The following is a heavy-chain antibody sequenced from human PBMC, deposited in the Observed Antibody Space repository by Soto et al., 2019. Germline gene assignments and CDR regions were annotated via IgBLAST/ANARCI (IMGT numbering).Heavy chain of an antibody. CDR1: GGSISSGPYS. D-gene: IGHD2-2*01. J-gene: IGHJ6*02. V-gene: IGHV4-39*01. CDR2: FHYGENT. Sequence: QLQLQESGPGLVKPSETLSLTCTVSGGSISSGPYSWGWIRQPPGEGLEWIATFHYGENTHYTPSRESRGSISVDTSKNQFSLRVTSVTAADTALYYCARQGGYCSSTNCYGYYAMDVWGQGTTVTVSS. CDR3: ARQGGYCSSTNCYGYYAMDV.